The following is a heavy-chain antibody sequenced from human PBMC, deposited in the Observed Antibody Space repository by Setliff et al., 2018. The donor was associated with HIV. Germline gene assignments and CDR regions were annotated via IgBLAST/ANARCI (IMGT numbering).Heavy chain of an antibody. Sequence: SETLSLTCTVSGGSISSYYWSWIRQPAGKGLEWIGRIYTSGSTNYNPSLKSRVTMSVDTSKNQFSLKLSSVTAADTAVYYCARDFDYGGNNWAFDYWGQGTLVTVSS. CDR1: GGSISSYY. CDR3: ARDFDYGGNNWAFDY. D-gene: IGHD4-17*01. CDR2: IYTSGST. V-gene: IGHV4-4*07. J-gene: IGHJ4*02.